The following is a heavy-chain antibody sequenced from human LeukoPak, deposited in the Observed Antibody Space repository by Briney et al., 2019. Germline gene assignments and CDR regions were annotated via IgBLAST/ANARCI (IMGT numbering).Heavy chain of an antibody. D-gene: IGHD2-21*02. CDR1: GFSLSTGGMG. J-gene: IGHJ5*01. CDR2: IFWGDNE. V-gene: IGHV2-5*02. Sequence: SGPTLVKPTRTLTLTCTFSGFSLSTGGMGVGWIRQPPGKALEWLAFIFWGDNEHYSPSLKNRLTITKDTSKNQVILTMTNMDPVDTATYYCSHRHNLGVTGPVVTFDSWGQGTLVTVSS. CDR3: SHRHNLGVTGPVVTFDS.